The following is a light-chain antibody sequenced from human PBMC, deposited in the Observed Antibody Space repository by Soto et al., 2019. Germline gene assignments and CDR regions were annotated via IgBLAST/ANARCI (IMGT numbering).Light chain of an antibody. CDR1: QSLLHTSGDNY. CDR2: LGS. V-gene: IGKV2-28*01. CDR3: MQAHQIPRT. J-gene: IGKJ1*01. Sequence: DIVMTQSPLSLSVTPGEPASISCRSSQSLLHTSGDNYLDWYLQRPGQSPQLLIYLGSKRASGVSVRFSGSESGTHFTLRISRVEPEDVGFYYCMQAHQIPRTFGKGTKVEIK.